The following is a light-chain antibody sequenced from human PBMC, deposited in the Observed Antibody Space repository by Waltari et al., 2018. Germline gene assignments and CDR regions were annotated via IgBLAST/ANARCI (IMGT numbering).Light chain of an antibody. CDR2: DAS. CDR3: QKYGTLPAT. J-gene: IGKJ1*01. CDR1: KRVSKY. Sequence: EIVLTQSPGTLSLSPGERATLSCRASKRVSKYLAWYQQQPGQAHRLLIYDASTRATGIPDRFSATGWGTDFSLSISRLEPEDFAVYYCQKYGTLPATFGQGTKVQMK. V-gene: IGKV3-20*01.